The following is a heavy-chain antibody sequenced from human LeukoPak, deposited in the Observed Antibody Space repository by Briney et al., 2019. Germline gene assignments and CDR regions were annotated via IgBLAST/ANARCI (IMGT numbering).Heavy chain of an antibody. Sequence: GGSLRLSCAASGFTFSSYRMHWVRQAPGKGLVWVSRINSDGSSTSYADSVKGRFTIPRDNAKNTLYLQMNSLRAEDTAVYYCARELVVTANPGLDYWGQGTLVTVSS. CDR3: ARELVVTANPGLDY. CDR2: INSDGSST. J-gene: IGHJ4*02. CDR1: GFTFSSYR. D-gene: IGHD2-21*02. V-gene: IGHV3-74*01.